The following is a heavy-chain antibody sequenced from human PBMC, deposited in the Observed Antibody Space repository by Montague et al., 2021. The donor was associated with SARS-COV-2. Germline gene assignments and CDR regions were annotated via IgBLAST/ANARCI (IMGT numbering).Heavy chain of an antibody. D-gene: IGHD3-3*01. V-gene: IGHV4-38-2*02. CDR2: IYHSGST. CDR3: ARQRRYQLPITIFGVVMADAFDI. J-gene: IGHJ3*02. Sequence: SDTLSLTCTVSGYSISSGYYWGWIRQPPGKGLEWIGSIYHSGSTYYNPSLKSRVTIPVDTSKNQFSLKLSSVTAADTAVYYCARQRRYQLPITIFGVVMADAFDIWGQGTMVTVSS. CDR1: GYSISSGYY.